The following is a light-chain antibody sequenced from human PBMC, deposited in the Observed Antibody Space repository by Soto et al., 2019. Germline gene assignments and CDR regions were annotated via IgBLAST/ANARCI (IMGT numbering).Light chain of an antibody. CDR2: GAS. V-gene: IGKV3-20*01. CDR3: HQYGSSPRT. J-gene: IGKJ1*01. CDR1: QSVSSNF. Sequence: EIVLTQSPGTLSLSPGDRATLSCRASQSVSSNFLAWYQQKPGQAPRLLIYGASIRATGIPDRFSGSGSGTDFPLTIRRREPEDFAMYFCHQYGSSPRTFGQGNKVEIK.